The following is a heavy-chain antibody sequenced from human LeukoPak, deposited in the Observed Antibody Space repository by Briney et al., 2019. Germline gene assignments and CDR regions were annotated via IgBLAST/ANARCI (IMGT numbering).Heavy chain of an antibody. J-gene: IGHJ3*02. D-gene: IGHD6-13*01. CDR3: VVAAADPEDAFDI. V-gene: IGHV1-18*01. CDR1: GHTFTSYG. Sequence: ASVKVSCKASGHTFTSYGISWVRQAPGQGLEWMGWISAYNGNTNYAQKLQGRVTMTTDTSTSTAYMELRSLRSDDTAVYYCVVAAADPEDAFDIWGQGTMVTVSS. CDR2: ISAYNGNT.